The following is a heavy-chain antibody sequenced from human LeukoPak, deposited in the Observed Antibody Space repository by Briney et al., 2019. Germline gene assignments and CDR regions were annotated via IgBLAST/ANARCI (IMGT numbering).Heavy chain of an antibody. CDR2: INHSGSA. J-gene: IGHJ4*02. V-gene: IGHV4-34*01. Sequence: SETLSLTCAVSGGSFSDYYWSWIRQPPGKGLEWIAGINHSGSATYNPSLRSRVTISVDTSRNQFSLRLSSVTAADTAVYYCARFYCTSTVCYPDYWGQGSLVTVSS. CDR1: GGSFSDYY. D-gene: IGHD2/OR15-2a*01. CDR3: ARFYCTSTVCYPDY.